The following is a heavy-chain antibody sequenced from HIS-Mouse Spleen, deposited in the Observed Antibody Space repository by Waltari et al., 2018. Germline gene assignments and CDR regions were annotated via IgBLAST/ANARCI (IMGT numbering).Heavy chain of an antibody. CDR3: ARGLVAAGIFDY. CDR2: IYYSGST. V-gene: IGHV4-59*01. Sequence: QVQLQESGPGLVKPSETLSLTCTVSGGSISSYYWSWIRQPPGKGLEWIGYIYYSGSTNYNPSLKRRITIAVDTSKNQFSLKLSSVTAADTAVYYCARGLVAAGIFDYWGQGTLVTVSS. J-gene: IGHJ4*02. CDR1: GGSISSYY. D-gene: IGHD1-26*01.